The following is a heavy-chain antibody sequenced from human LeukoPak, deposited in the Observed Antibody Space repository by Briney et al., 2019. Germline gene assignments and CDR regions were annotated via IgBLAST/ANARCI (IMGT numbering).Heavy chain of an antibody. V-gene: IGHV5-51*01. D-gene: IGHD1-1*01. Sequence: GESLKISCKGSGYIFTNHWIAWVRQMPGKGLEWMGIIYPGDPETRYSPSFQGQVTMSADKSISTAYLQWGSLKASDSAIYYCASPGATGKSKGAFDFWGQGTTVTVSS. CDR1: GYIFTNHW. J-gene: IGHJ3*01. CDR3: ASPGATGKSKGAFDF. CDR2: IYPGDPET.